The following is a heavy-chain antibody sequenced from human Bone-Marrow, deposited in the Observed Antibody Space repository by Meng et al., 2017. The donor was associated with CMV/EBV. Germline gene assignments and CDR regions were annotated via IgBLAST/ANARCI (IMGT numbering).Heavy chain of an antibody. V-gene: IGHV3-74*01. CDR2: INSDGSST. D-gene: IGHD6-6*01. CDR3: AIDLPYSSSFAYYCYYGMDV. J-gene: IGHJ6*02. Sequence: GSLLLHLGASWFPFRRYWMRWVRQPTGKGLVWVSRINSDGSSTSYADSVKGRFTISRDNAKNTLYLQMNSLSAEDTAVYYCAIDLPYSSSFAYYCYYGMDVWGQGTTVTVSS. CDR1: WFPFRRYW.